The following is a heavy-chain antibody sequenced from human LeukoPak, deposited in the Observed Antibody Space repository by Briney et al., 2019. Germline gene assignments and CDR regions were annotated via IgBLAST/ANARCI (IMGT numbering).Heavy chain of an antibody. J-gene: IGHJ6*03. V-gene: IGHV3-74*01. Sequence: GGSLRLSCVGSGFIFSNYYMYWVRQAPGKGLGWVSRIKNAGIDTIYADSVKGRFTVSRDNANNTVYLQMSSLRAEDTAVYYCARGGYGHNMDVWGEGTTVTVSS. CDR1: GFIFSNYY. D-gene: IGHD3-10*01. CDR2: IKNAGIDT. CDR3: ARGGYGHNMDV.